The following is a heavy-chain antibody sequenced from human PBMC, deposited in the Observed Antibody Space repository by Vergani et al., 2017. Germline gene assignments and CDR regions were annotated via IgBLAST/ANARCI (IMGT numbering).Heavy chain of an antibody. CDR2: ISYDGSNK. Sequence: VQLVESGGGLVQPGGSLRLSCAASGFTFSSYGMHWVRQAPGKGLEWVAVISYDGSNKYYADSVKGRFTISRDNSKNTLYLQMNSLRAEDTAVYYCARAYTKDAFDIWGQGTMVTVSS. D-gene: IGHD4-11*01. CDR1: GFTFSSYG. J-gene: IGHJ3*02. V-gene: IGHV3-30*03. CDR3: ARAYTKDAFDI.